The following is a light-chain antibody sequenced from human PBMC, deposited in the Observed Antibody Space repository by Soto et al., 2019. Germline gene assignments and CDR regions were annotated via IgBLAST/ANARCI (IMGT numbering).Light chain of an antibody. CDR2: HAY. CDR1: QSISSW. Sequence: DIQMTQSPSTLSASVGDRVTLTCRASQSISSWLAWYQQKPGKAPKLLIYHAYSLESGVPSRFSGSESGTEFTLTINSLQPDDFATYYCQHYNSYPWTFGQGTKVEIK. J-gene: IGKJ1*01. CDR3: QHYNSYPWT. V-gene: IGKV1-5*01.